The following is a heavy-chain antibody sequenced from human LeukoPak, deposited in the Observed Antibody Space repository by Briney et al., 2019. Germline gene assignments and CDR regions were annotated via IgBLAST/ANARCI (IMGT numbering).Heavy chain of an antibody. CDR3: AIAYQSINDFWSGFPFDP. J-gene: IGHJ5*02. Sequence: PSETLSLTCAVYGGSFSGYYWSWIRQLPGKGLEWIGEINHSGSTNYNPSLKSRVTISVGTSKNQFSLKLSSVTAADTAVYYCAIAYQSINDFWSGFPFDPWGQGTLVTVSS. CDR1: GGSFSGYY. CDR2: INHSGST. D-gene: IGHD3-3*01. V-gene: IGHV4-34*01.